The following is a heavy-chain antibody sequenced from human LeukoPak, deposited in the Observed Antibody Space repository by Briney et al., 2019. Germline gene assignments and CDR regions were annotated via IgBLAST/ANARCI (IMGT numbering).Heavy chain of an antibody. V-gene: IGHV3-48*03. CDR2: ISSSGSTI. D-gene: IGHD3-10*01. J-gene: IGHJ4*02. CDR3: AREFRGVTRYFDY. CDR1: GFTFSSYI. Sequence: GGSLRLSCAASGFTFSSYIMNWVRQAPGKGLEWVSYISSSGSTIYYADSVKGRFTISRDNAKNSLYLQMNSLRAEDTAVYYCAREFRGVTRYFDYWGQGTLVTVSS.